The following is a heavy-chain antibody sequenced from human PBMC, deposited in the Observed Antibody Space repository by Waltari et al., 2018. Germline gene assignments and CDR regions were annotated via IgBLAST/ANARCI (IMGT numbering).Heavy chain of an antibody. CDR3: ARDLNGSGRPFDY. D-gene: IGHD3-10*01. Sequence: QVQLQESGPGLVKPSETLSLTCTASGVSISPSYWSWIRQPAGKGLEWIGRFNSSGHNNYSPSLKSRVTMSVDTSKNQFSLKLTSVTAADTAVYYCARDLNGSGRPFDYWGQGTLVTVSS. CDR2: FNSSGHN. J-gene: IGHJ4*02. V-gene: IGHV4-4*07. CDR1: GVSISPSY.